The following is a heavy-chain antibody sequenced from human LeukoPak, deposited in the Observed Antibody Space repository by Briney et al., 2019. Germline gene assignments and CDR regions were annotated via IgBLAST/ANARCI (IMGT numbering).Heavy chain of an antibody. CDR1: GFTFSSYG. V-gene: IGHV3-33*01. D-gene: IGHD1-7*01. J-gene: IGHJ6*03. CDR2: IWYDGSNK. CDR3: ARRRRVTGTTPTYYYYYMDV. Sequence: GGSLRLSCAASGFTFSSYGMHWVRQAPGKGLEGVAVIWYDGSNKYYADSVKGRFTISRDNSKNTLYLQMNSLRAEDTAVYYCARRRRVTGTTPTYYYYYMDVWGKGTTVTVSS.